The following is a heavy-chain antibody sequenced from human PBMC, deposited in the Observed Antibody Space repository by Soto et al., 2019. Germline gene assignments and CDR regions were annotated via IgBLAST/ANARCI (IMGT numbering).Heavy chain of an antibody. CDR3: ARDGGRGDI. CDR2: ISPIFGKA. D-gene: IGHD3-10*01. J-gene: IGHJ3*02. CDR1: GYTFTSYG. Sequence: GASVKVSCKASGYTFTSYGISWVRQAPGQVLEWMGGISPIFGKANYAQKFQGRVTITADESTSTAYMELSSLRSEDTAVYYCARDGGRGDIWGQGTMVTVSS. V-gene: IGHV1-69*13.